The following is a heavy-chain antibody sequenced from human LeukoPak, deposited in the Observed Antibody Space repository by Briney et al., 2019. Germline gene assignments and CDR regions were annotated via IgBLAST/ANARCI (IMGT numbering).Heavy chain of an antibody. J-gene: IGHJ4*02. Sequence: PSETLSLTCTVSGGSISSSSYYWGWIRQPPGKGLEWIGSIYHSGSTYYNPSLKSRVTIAVETSKNQFSLKLSSVTAADKAVYFCAREDYYNSGGYYLDYWGQGTLVTVSS. CDR3: AREDYYNSGGYYLDY. V-gene: IGHV4-39*07. D-gene: IGHD3-22*01. CDR1: GGSISSSSYY. CDR2: IYHSGST.